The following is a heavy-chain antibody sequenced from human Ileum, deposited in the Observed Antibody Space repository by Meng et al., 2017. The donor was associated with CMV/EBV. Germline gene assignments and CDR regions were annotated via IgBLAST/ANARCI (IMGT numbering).Heavy chain of an antibody. V-gene: IGHV6-1*01. CDR1: GDSVSTNNVA. Sequence: QPQHAGPGTVNPSATRSLTLDISGDSVSTNNVAWNWIRQSPLGGFEWLGRTAYRSKWDYEYSVSVKSRITISPDTSKNQFSLQLRSVTPEDTAVYYCARESELLRFDHWGQGTLVTVSS. J-gene: IGHJ4*02. CDR2: TAYRSKWDY. CDR3: ARESELLRFDH. D-gene: IGHD6-6*01.